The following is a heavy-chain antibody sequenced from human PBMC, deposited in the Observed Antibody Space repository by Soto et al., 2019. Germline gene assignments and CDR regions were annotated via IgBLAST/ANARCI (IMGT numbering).Heavy chain of an antibody. D-gene: IGHD2-8*01. CDR1: GYNFRTFW. CDR2: IYPDDSET. V-gene: IGHV5-51*01. J-gene: IGHJ4*02. CDR3: AICRKNGGEGYFVF. Sequence: ESLKISCSTSGYNFRTFWIGWLRQMPGKGLEWMGFIYPDDSETKYSPSFEGQVTMSSDSYRSIAYLQWSSLQASDTAIYYCAICRKNGGEGYFVFSCQGTLVSVS.